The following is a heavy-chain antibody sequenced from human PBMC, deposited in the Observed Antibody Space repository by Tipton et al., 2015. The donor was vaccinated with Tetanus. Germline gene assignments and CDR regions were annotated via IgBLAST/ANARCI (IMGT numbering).Heavy chain of an antibody. J-gene: IGHJ4*02. CDR3: ASYNIPYYFDY. D-gene: IGHD2-2*02. CDR2: THHSGNT. V-gene: IGHV4-59*01. CDR1: GASISSYY. Sequence: GLVKPSETLSLTCSVSGASISSYYWNWIRQVPGKGLEWIGYTHHSGNTNYNPSLSGRVTTSVDTSKNQFSLKMSSVTAADTAVYYCASYNIPYYFDYWGRGTLVTVSS.